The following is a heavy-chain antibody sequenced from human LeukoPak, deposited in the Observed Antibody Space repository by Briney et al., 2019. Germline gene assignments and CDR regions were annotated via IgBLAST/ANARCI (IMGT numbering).Heavy chain of an antibody. Sequence: ASVKVSCKASGYTFTSYYMHWVRQAPGQGLEWMGIINSSGGSTSYAQKFQGRVTMTRDMSTSTVYMELSSLRSEDTAVYYCARTIWFGELWGYFDYWGQETLVTVSS. D-gene: IGHD3-10*01. J-gene: IGHJ4*02. CDR3: ARTIWFGELWGYFDY. CDR2: INSSGGST. CDR1: GYTFTSYY. V-gene: IGHV1-46*01.